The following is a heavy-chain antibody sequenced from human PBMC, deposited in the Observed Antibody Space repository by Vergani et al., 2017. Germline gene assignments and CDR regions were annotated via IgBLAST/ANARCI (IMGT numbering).Heavy chain of an antibody. D-gene: IGHD3-22*01. Sequence: EVQLVQSGAEVKKPGESLKISCQISGYIFTNYWIGWVRQMPGKGLEWMGNIHPADSDTRYSPSFQGQVTLSVDKSNSTAFLQRSSLRASDSAMYYCARLYGRDSSGSKYFDYWGQGTLVTVSS. V-gene: IGHV5-51*01. CDR1: GYIFTNYW. CDR3: ARLYGRDSSGSKYFDY. J-gene: IGHJ4*02. CDR2: IHPADSDT.